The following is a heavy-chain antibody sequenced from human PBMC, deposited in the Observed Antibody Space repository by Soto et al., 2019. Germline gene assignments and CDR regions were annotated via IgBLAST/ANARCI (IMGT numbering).Heavy chain of an antibody. Sequence: EVQLLESGGGLGQPAGSLRLSCAASGFRFSDYAVSWVRQAPGKGLEWVSIISGAGGSKYYADSVKGRFTISRDNSKNTVYLQLSRLRDEDTGLYWCAKANEPHVEFYYGMDVWGQGTAVTVS. V-gene: IGHV3-23*01. CDR3: AKANEPHVEFYYGMDV. J-gene: IGHJ6*02. CDR1: GFRFSDYA. D-gene: IGHD1-1*01. CDR2: ISGAGGSK.